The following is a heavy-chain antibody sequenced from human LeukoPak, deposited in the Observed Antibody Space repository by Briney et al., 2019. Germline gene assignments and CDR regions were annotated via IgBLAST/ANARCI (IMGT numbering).Heavy chain of an antibody. CDR3: AKDHPYQLLSFGLIDY. D-gene: IGHD2-2*01. V-gene: IGHV3-23*01. CDR2: ISGSGGST. J-gene: IGHJ4*02. Sequence: GGSLRLSCAASGFTFSSYAMSWVRQAPGKGLEWVSAISGSGGSTYYADSVKGRFTISRDNSKNTLYLQMNSLRAEDTAVYCCAKDHPYQLLSFGLIDYWGQGTLVTVSS. CDR1: GFTFSSYA.